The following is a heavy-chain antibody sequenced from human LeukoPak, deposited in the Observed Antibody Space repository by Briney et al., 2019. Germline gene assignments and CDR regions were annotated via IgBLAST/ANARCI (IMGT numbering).Heavy chain of an antibody. CDR2: INSDGSST. CDR3: AREASSSRRGYYYYYMDV. Sequence: SGGSLRLSCAASGFTFSSYWMHWVRQAPGKGLGWVSRINSDGSSTSYADSVKGRFTISRDNSKNTLYLQMNSLRAEDTAVYYCAREASSSRRGYYYYYMDVWGKATTVTVSS. CDR1: GFTFSSYW. D-gene: IGHD3-16*01. V-gene: IGHV3-74*01. J-gene: IGHJ6*03.